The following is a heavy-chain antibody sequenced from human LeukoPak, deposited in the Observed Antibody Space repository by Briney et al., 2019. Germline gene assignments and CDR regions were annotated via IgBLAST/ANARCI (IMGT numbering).Heavy chain of an antibody. Sequence: SETLSLTCTVSGGSISSYYWSWIRQPAGKGLEWIGRIYTGGSTNYNPSLKSRVTISVDKSKNQFSLKLSSVTAADTAVYYCARAYGGSLLGYFDYWGQGTLVTVSS. CDR3: ARAYGGSLLGYFDY. D-gene: IGHD1-26*01. V-gene: IGHV4-4*07. J-gene: IGHJ4*02. CDR2: IYTGGST. CDR1: GGSISSYY.